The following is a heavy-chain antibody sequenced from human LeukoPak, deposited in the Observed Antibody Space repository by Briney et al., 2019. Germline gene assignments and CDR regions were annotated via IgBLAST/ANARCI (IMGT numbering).Heavy chain of an antibody. D-gene: IGHD4-23*01. V-gene: IGHV1-2*02. CDR3: ARAYGGNSKPQH. J-gene: IGHJ1*01. Sequence: ASVKVSCKASGYTFTGYYMHWVRQAPGQGLEWMGWINPNSGGTNYAQKFQGRVTMTRDTSISTAYMELSRLRSDDTAVYYCARAYGGNSKPQHWGQGTLVTVSS. CDR2: INPNSGGT. CDR1: GYTFTGYY.